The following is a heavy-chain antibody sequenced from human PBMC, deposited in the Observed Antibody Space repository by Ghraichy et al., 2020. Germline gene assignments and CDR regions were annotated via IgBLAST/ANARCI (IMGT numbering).Heavy chain of an antibody. V-gene: IGHV3-74*01. J-gene: IGHJ3*02. Sequence: LTCVASGLTFSSYWMHWVRQAPGKGLVWVSSIRFDGGDSAYADFVKGRFTISRDNAKNTLNLQMNSLRAEDTAVYYCTRESSGFGSGAFDIWGHGTVVTGSS. CDR1: GLTFSSYW. D-gene: IGHD3-3*01. CDR3: TRESSGFGSGAFDI. CDR2: IRFDGGDS.